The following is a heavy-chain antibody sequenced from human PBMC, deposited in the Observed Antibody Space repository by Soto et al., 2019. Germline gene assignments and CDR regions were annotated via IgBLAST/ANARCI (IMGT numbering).Heavy chain of an antibody. CDR2: ISSDGSNQ. V-gene: IGHV3-30*18. Sequence: LRLSCAASRFTFSSYGMHWVRQAPGKGLEWVAVISSDGSNQYYADSVKGRFTISRDNSRSTLYLQVNSLRTDDTAVYYCAKGRGDSFGKGYYGMAVWGQGTTVTVSS. J-gene: IGHJ6*02. CDR1: RFTFSSYG. D-gene: IGHD5-18*01. CDR3: AKGRGDSFGKGYYGMAV.